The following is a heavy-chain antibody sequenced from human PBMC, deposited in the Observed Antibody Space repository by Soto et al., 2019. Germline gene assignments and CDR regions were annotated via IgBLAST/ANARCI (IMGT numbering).Heavy chain of an antibody. Sequence: SETLSLTCTVSGGSISSGDYYWSWIRQPPGKGLEWIGYIYYSGSTYYNPSLKSRVTISVDTSKNQFSLKLNSVTAADTAMYYCARALIQLWPHYYYGMDVWVQGSTVTVSS. CDR1: GGSISSGDYY. D-gene: IGHD5-18*01. CDR3: ARALIQLWPHYYYGMDV. CDR2: IYYSGST. V-gene: IGHV4-30-4*01. J-gene: IGHJ6*02.